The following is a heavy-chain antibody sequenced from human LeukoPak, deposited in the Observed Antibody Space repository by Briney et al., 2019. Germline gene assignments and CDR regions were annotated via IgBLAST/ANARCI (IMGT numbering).Heavy chain of an antibody. CDR1: GGSISSGGYY. J-gene: IGHJ4*02. V-gene: IGHV4-30-2*01. CDR2: IYHSGST. Sequence: SETLSLTCTVSGGSISSGGYYWSWIRQPPGKGLEWIGYIYHSGSTYYNPSLKSRVTISVDRSKNQFSLKLSSVTAADTAVYYCARVGYYYDSSGYQDYWGQGTLVTVSS. D-gene: IGHD3-22*01. CDR3: ARVGYYYDSSGYQDY.